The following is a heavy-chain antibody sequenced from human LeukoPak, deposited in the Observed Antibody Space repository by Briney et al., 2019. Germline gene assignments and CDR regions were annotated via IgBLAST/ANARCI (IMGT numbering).Heavy chain of an antibody. CDR1: GYTFTAYT. V-gene: IGHV1-18*01. J-gene: IGHJ5*02. Sequence: ASVKVSCKASGYTFTAYTIHWVRQAPGQGLEWMGWISAYNGNTNYAQKLQGRVTMTTDTSTSTAYMELRSLRPDDTAVYYCARAQDCSGGSCCWNGWGFDPWGQGTLVTVSS. CDR2: ISAYNGNT. CDR3: ARAQDCSGGSCCWNGWGFDP. D-gene: IGHD2-15*01.